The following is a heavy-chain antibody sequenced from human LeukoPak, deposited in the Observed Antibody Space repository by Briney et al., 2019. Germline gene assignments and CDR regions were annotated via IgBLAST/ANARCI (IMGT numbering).Heavy chain of an antibody. CDR3: ARDSGYRDY. Sequence: GGSLRLSCRASGFSFSSYWMSWVRQAPGKGLEWVANVRQDGSQKYYLDSVKGRFTISRGNAKNSLYLQMDSLRVEDTAVYYCARDSGYRDYWGQGTPVTVSS. D-gene: IGHD3-9*01. CDR2: VRQDGSQK. V-gene: IGHV3-7*03. J-gene: IGHJ4*02. CDR1: GFSFSSYW.